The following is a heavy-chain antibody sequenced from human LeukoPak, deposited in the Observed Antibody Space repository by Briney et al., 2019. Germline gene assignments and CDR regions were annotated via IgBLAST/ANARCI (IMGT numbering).Heavy chain of an antibody. CDR3: AKASPSSYCGTTSCSVNFDY. J-gene: IGHJ4*02. CDR2: ISYDGSNK. D-gene: IGHD2-2*01. V-gene: IGHV3-30*18. Sequence: GGSLRLSCAASGFTFSSYAMHWVRQAPGKVLEWVAVISYDGSNKYYADSVKGRFTISRDNSKNTLFLQMNSLRAEDTAVYYCAKASPSSYCGTTSCSVNFDYWGQGTLVTVSS. CDR1: GFTFSSYA.